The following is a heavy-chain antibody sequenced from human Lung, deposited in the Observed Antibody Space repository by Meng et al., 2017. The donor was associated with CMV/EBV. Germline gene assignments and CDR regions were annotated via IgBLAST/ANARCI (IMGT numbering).Heavy chain of an antibody. CDR2: ISSNSKYI. Sequence: SCAASGFTFSSYSVNWVRQAPGKGLEWVSSISSNSKYIFYADSVKGRFTISRDNAKNALHLQMNSLRDEDTALYYCARVSCSRGSCSFDYWGQGXLVTVSS. D-gene: IGHD2-15*01. CDR1: GFTFSSYS. J-gene: IGHJ4*02. V-gene: IGHV3-21*01. CDR3: ARVSCSRGSCSFDY.